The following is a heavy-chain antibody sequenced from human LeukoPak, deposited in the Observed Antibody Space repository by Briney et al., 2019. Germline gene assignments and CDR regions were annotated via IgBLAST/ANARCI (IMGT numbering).Heavy chain of an antibody. D-gene: IGHD4-17*01. J-gene: IGHJ4*02. Sequence: SETLSLTCTVSGGSISSGGYYWSWIRQHPGKGLEWIGYIYYSGSTYCNPSLKSRVTISVDTSRNQFSLKLSSVTAADTAVYYCARDRYGDYLDYWGQGTLVTVSS. CDR3: ARDRYGDYLDY. V-gene: IGHV4-31*03. CDR1: GGSISSGGYY. CDR2: IYYSGST.